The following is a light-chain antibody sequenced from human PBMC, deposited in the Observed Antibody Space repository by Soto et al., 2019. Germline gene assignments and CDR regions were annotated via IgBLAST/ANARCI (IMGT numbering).Light chain of an antibody. CDR2: GAS. J-gene: IGKJ5*01. CDR1: ESISSK. CDR3: HQYNKWFSIS. Sequence: EIVMTQSPATLSVSPGERAILSCRASESISSKLGWYQQRPGQAPRLLIYGASIRATGIPTRFSGSGSGTEFTLTISSLQSEGSDVYYCHQYNKWFSISFGQGTRLEIK. V-gene: IGKV3-15*01.